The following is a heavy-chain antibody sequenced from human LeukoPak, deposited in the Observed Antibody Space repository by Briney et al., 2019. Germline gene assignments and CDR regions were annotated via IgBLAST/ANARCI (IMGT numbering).Heavy chain of an antibody. D-gene: IGHD6-19*01. CDR3: ARSYSSGWYDLDY. Sequence: ASVKVSCKASGYTFTSYDINWVRQATGQGLEWMGWMNPNSANTGYAQKFQGRVTMTRNTSISTAYMELSSLRSEDTAVHYCARSYSSGWYDLDYWGQGTLVTVSS. J-gene: IGHJ4*02. CDR2: MNPNSANT. CDR1: GYTFTSYD. V-gene: IGHV1-8*02.